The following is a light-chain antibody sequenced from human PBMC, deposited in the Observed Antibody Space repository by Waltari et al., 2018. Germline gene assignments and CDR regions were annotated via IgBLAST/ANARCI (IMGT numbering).Light chain of an antibody. CDR3: QQLKSYPIT. J-gene: IGKJ4*01. Sequence: DIQMTQSPSSLSASVGDRVTITCRASQSISSYLNWYQQKPGKAPKLLIYAASSLQSGVPSRFSGSGSGMDFNITISNLQPEDFATYYCQQLKSYPITFGGGTKVEIK. CDR1: QSISSY. CDR2: AAS. V-gene: IGKV1-39*01.